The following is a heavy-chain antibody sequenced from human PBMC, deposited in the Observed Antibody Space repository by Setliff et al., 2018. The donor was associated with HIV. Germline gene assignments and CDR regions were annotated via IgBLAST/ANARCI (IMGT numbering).Heavy chain of an antibody. J-gene: IGHJ4*02. Sequence: ASVKVSCKASGGTISSYAISWVRQAPGQGLEWMGGIIPIFGTTKYAQKFQGRVTITTDESTSTAYMELSSLRSEDTAVYYCARAPRDGNNYGYQPYYFDYWGQGTLVTVSS. CDR3: ARAPRDGNNYGYQPYYFDY. CDR2: IIPIFGTT. D-gene: IGHD4-17*01. CDR1: GGTISSYA. V-gene: IGHV1-69*05.